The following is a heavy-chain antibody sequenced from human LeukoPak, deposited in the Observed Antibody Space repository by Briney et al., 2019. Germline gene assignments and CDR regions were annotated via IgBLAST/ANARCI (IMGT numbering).Heavy chain of an antibody. D-gene: IGHD3-3*01. CDR3: ARVMYDSAFDY. V-gene: IGHV3-21*01. Sequence: PGGSLRLSCAASGFTFSSYSMNWVRQAPGKGLEWVSSISSSSYIYYADSVKGRFTISRDNAKNSLYLQMNSLRAEDTAVYYCARVMYDSAFDYWGQGTLVTVSS. CDR1: GFTFSSYS. J-gene: IGHJ4*02. CDR2: ISSSSYI.